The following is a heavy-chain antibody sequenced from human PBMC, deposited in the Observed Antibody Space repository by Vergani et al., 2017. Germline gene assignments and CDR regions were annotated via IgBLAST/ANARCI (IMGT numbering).Heavy chain of an antibody. J-gene: IGHJ5*02. D-gene: IGHD3-10*01. CDR2: IIPILGIA. Sequence: VSCKASGGTFSSYTISWVRQAPGQGLEWMGRIIPILGIANYAQKFQGRVTITADKSTSTAYMELSSLRSEDTAVYYCARDPSMVRGVIGWFDPWGQGTLVTVSS. CDR3: ARDPSMVRGVIGWFDP. CDR1: GGTFSSYT. V-gene: IGHV1-69*04.